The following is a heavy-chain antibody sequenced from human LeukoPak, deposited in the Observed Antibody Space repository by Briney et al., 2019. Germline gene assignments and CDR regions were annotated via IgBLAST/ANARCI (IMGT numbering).Heavy chain of an antibody. D-gene: IGHD3-22*01. CDR1: GYSFTSYW. CDR3: ARITRRVYYDLQDY. V-gene: IGHV5-51*01. Sequence: GESLKISCKGSGYSFTSYWIGWVRQMPGKGLEGMGIIYPGDSDTRYSPSLQGQVTISADKSIATAYLQWSSLKASDTAMYYCARITRRVYYDLQDYWGQGTLVTVSS. CDR2: IYPGDSDT. J-gene: IGHJ4*02.